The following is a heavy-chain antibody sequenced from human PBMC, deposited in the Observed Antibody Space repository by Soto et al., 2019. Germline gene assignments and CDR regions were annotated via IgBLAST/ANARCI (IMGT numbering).Heavy chain of an antibody. Sequence: ASVKVSCKASGYTFTNYAVHWVRQAPGQRLEWMGWINAGNGNTRFSQNLQGRVTITRDTSARTVYMELSSLRSEDTAVYYCARGHLAVVPVASWFYYMDFWGQGTTVTVSS. CDR2: INAGNGNT. CDR1: GYTFTNYA. CDR3: ARGHLAVVPVASWFYYMDF. V-gene: IGHV1-3*01. J-gene: IGHJ6*03. D-gene: IGHD2-2*01.